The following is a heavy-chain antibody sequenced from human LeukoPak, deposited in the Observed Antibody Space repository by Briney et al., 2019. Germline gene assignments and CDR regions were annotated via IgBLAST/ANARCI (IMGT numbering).Heavy chain of an antibody. CDR2: ISWDGGST. J-gene: IGHJ4*02. V-gene: IGHV3-43*01. Sequence: PGGSLRLSCAASGFTVSSNYMSWVRQAPGKGLEWVSLISWDGGSTYYAGSVKGRFTISRDNSKNSLYLQMNSLRTEDTALYYCAKDIGYSSGWTPDYWGQGTLVTVSS. D-gene: IGHD6-19*01. CDR1: GFTVSSNY. CDR3: AKDIGYSSGWTPDY.